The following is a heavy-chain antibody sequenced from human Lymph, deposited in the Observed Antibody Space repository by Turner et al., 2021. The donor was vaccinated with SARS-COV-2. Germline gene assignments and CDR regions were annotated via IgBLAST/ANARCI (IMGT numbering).Heavy chain of an antibody. CDR3: AKDGYDGIYCGGGSCYSGWFDP. CDR2: ISGSGAST. Sequence: EVQLLESGGGLVQPGGSLRLSGASSGFTFSSYTMSWVRQFPGKGLEWVSAISGSGASTYYADYVKGRFTISRDNSKNTLYLQMNSLRVEDTAVYYCAKDGYDGIYCGGGSCYSGWFDPWGQGTLVTVSS. CDR1: GFTFSSYT. V-gene: IGHV3-23*01. J-gene: IGHJ5*02. D-gene: IGHD2-15*01.